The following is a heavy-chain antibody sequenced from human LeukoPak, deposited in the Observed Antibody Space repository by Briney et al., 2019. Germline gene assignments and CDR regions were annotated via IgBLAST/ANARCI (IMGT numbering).Heavy chain of an antibody. CDR1: GFTFSSYE. V-gene: IGHV3-48*03. CDR3: ARQGASGSYFDY. J-gene: IGHJ4*02. CDR2: ISSSGSTI. D-gene: IGHD6-25*01. Sequence: PGGSLRLSCAASGFTFSSYEMNWVCQAPGKGLEWVSYISSSGSTIYYADSVKGRFTISRDNAKNSLYLQMNSLRAEDTAVYYCARQGASGSYFDYWGQGTLVTVSS.